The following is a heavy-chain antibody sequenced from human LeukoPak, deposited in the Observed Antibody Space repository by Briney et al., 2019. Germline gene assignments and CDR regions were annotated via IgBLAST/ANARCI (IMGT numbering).Heavy chain of an antibody. CDR2: IKSKTDGGTT. V-gene: IGHV3-15*01. Sequence: GGSLRLSRAASGFTFSNAWMSWVRQAPGKGLEWVGRIKSKTDGGTTDYAAPVKGRFTISRDDSKNTLYLQMNSLKTEDTAVYYCTTEYSYGLGAYYFDYWGQGTLVTVSS. J-gene: IGHJ4*02. CDR3: TTEYSYGLGAYYFDY. CDR1: GFTFSNAW. D-gene: IGHD5-18*01.